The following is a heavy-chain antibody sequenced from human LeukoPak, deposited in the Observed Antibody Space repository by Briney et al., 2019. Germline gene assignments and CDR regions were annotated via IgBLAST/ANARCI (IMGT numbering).Heavy chain of an antibody. J-gene: IGHJ4*02. CDR2: IKPDGSEK. Sequence: PGGSLRLSCAASGFTFSDYYTSWIRQAPGKGPEWVANIKPDGSEKYYVDSMKGRFTISRDHGKNSLYLQMNSLRAEDTAVYYCARDITAFDYWGQGTLVTVSS. D-gene: IGHD1-14*01. CDR3: ARDITAFDY. CDR1: GFTFSDYY. V-gene: IGHV3-7*05.